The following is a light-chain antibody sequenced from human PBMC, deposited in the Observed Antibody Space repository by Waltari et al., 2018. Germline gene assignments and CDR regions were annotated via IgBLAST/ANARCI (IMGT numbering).Light chain of an antibody. CDR3: SSFAGSSQML. CDR2: EVS. V-gene: IGLV2-8*01. Sequence: QSALTQPPSASGSPGQSVTISCTGTSSDVGGFDYVSWYQQHPGKVPRLMIYEVSKRPSGVPDRFSGSKSGNTASLTVSVLQVEDEADYYCSSFAGSSQMLFGGGTKLTVL. CDR1: SSDVGGFDY. J-gene: IGLJ2*01.